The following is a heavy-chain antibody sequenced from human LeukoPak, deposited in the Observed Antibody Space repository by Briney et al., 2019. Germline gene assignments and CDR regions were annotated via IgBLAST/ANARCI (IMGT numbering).Heavy chain of an antibody. CDR1: GYTFTGYY. CDR2: INPNSGGT. D-gene: IGHD3-10*01. V-gene: IGHV1-2*02. CDR3: ARDRWFGELFAAPAGT. Sequence: ASVKVSCKASGYTFTGYYMHWVRQAPGQGLEWMGWINPNSGGTNYAKKFQGRVTMTRDTSISTAYMELSRLRSDDTAVYYCARDRWFGELFAAPAGTWGQGTLVTVSS. J-gene: IGHJ5*02.